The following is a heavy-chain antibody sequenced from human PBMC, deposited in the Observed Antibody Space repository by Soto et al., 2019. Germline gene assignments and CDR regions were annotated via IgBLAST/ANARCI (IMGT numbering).Heavy chain of an antibody. CDR1: GYTFTSYD. V-gene: IGHV1-8*01. J-gene: IGHJ4*02. CDR3: ARGALGYCSRTSCYAVDY. Sequence: QVQLVQSGAEVKKPGASVKVSCKASGYTFTSYDINWVRQATGQGLEWMGWMNPNSGNTGYAQKFQGRVTINRNTSISTAYMELSSLRSEDTAVYYCARGALGYCSRTSCYAVDYWGQGTLVTVSS. CDR2: MNPNSGNT. D-gene: IGHD2-2*01.